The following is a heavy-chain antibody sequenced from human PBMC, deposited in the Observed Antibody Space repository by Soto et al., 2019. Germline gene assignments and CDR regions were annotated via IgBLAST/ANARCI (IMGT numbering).Heavy chain of an antibody. J-gene: IGHJ4*02. CDR1: GFTFSSYA. CDR2: VSIGGST. Sequence: GGSLRLSCAASGFTFSSYAMGWVRQGPGKGLEWVAVVSIGGSTHYADSVRGRFTISRDNSKNTPSLQMNSLTAEDTAVYFCAKRRGAGGHFDYGGKGAMVTVS. V-gene: IGHV3-23*01. CDR3: AKRRGAGGHFDY. D-gene: IGHD2-15*01.